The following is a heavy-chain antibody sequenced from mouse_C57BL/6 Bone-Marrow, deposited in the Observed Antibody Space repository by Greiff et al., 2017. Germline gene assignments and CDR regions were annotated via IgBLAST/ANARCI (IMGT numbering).Heavy chain of an antibody. J-gene: IGHJ3*01. V-gene: IGHV1-81*01. Sequence: QVQLQQSGAELARPGASVKLSCKASGYTFTSYGISWVKQRTGQGLEWIGEIYPRSGNTYYNEKFKGKATLTADKSSSTAYMELRSLTSEDSAVYFCASRVYEGYYSAWFAYWGQGTLVTVSA. CDR1: GYTFTSYG. CDR2: IYPRSGNT. D-gene: IGHD2-3*01. CDR3: ASRVYEGYYSAWFAY.